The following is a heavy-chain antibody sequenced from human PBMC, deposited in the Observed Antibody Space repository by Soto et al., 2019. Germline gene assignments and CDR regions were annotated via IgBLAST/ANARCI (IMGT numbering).Heavy chain of an antibody. CDR3: ASGYSSSWYNGGMDV. Sequence: QVQLQQWGAGLLKPSETLSLTCAVYGGSFSGYYWSWIRQPPGKGLEWIGEINHSGSTNYNPSLKSRVIISVDTSKNQFSLKLSSLTAADTAVYYCASGYSSSWYNGGMDVWGQGTTVTVSS. D-gene: IGHD6-13*01. CDR2: INHSGST. CDR1: GGSFSGYY. V-gene: IGHV4-34*01. J-gene: IGHJ6*02.